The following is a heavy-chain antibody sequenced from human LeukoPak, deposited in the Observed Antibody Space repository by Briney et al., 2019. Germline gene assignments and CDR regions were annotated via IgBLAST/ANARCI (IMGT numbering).Heavy chain of an antibody. Sequence: GGSLRLSCAVSGFTFSKYWMNWVRQAPGKGLEWVSAISDTGATTYDADSVKGRFTISRDNSRSTLYLQMNSLRAEDTALYYCAKDTSIGRYCTNGVCSPFDYWGQGTLVTVSS. J-gene: IGHJ4*02. CDR3: AKDTSIGRYCTNGVCSPFDY. CDR2: ISDTGATT. V-gene: IGHV3-23*01. CDR1: GFTFSKYW. D-gene: IGHD2-8*01.